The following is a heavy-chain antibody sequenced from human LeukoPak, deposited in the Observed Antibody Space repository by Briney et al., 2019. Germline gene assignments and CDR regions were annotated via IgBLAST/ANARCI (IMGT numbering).Heavy chain of an antibody. CDR1: GFTFSSYS. D-gene: IGHD5-18*01. CDR3: ARGVIQLWSDNWFDP. J-gene: IGHJ5*02. V-gene: IGHV3-21*01. CDR2: ISSSSSYI. Sequence: PGGSLRLPCAASGFTFSSYSMTWVRQAPGKGLEWVSSISSSSSYIYYADSVKGRFTISRDNAKNSLYLQMNSLRAEDTAVYYCARGVIQLWSDNWFDPWGQGTLVTVSS.